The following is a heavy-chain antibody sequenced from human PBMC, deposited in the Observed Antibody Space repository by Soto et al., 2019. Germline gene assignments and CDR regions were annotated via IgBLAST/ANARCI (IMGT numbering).Heavy chain of an antibody. CDR3: ARDSLGGGMDV. CDR2: ISRTSIYI. J-gene: IGHJ6*02. Sequence: EVHLVESGGGLVKPGGSLRLSYAASGFIFSNYSMNWVRQAPGKGLEWVSAISRTSIYIYYPDSLNGRFTVSRDNAKNSLYLQMNSLRAEDTAVYYCARDSLGGGMDVWGQGTTVTVSS. D-gene: IGHD3-16*01. V-gene: IGHV3-21*01. CDR1: GFIFSNYS.